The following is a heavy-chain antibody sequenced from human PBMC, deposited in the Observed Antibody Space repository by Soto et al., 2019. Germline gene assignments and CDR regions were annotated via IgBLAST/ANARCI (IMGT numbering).Heavy chain of an antibody. CDR3: AKDRAYDYVWGSYSYLDY. V-gene: IGHV3-23*01. D-gene: IGHD3-16*02. Sequence: GGSLRLSCAASGFTFSSYAMSWVRQAPGKGLEWVSAISGSGGSTYYADSVKGRFTISRDNSKNTLYLQMNSLRAEDTAVYYCAKDRAYDYVWGSYSYLDYWGQGTLVTVSS. J-gene: IGHJ4*02. CDR1: GFTFSSYA. CDR2: ISGSGGST.